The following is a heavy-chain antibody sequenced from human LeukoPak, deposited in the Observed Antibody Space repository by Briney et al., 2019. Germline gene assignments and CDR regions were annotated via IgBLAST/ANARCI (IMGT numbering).Heavy chain of an antibody. V-gene: IGHV3-33*01. Sequence: GGSLRLSCAASGFTFSSYGMPWVRQAPGKGLGGGAVLWYDGSNKYYADSVKGRFTISRDNSKNTLYLQMNSLRAEDTAVYYCARDIYETTVTTRFDPWGQGTLVTVSS. D-gene: IGHD4-17*01. CDR3: ARDIYETTVTTRFDP. J-gene: IGHJ5*02. CDR1: GFTFSSYG. CDR2: LWYDGSNK.